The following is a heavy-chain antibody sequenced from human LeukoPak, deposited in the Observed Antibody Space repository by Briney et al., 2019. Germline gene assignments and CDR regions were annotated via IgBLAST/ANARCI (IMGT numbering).Heavy chain of an antibody. V-gene: IGHV3-48*01. D-gene: IGHD3-10*01. Sequence: GGSLRLSCAASGFTFSSYVMNWVRQAPGKGLEWVSYISSSSSTIYYADSVKGRFTISRDNAKNSLYLQMNSLRAEDTAVYYCARGRKWFGELLSHHYYFDYWGQGTLVTVSS. CDR1: GFTFSSYV. CDR3: ARGRKWFGELLSHHYYFDY. CDR2: ISSSSSTI. J-gene: IGHJ4*02.